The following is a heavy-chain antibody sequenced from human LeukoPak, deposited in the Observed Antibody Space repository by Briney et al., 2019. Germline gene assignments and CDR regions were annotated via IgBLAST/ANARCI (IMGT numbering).Heavy chain of an antibody. D-gene: IGHD3-22*01. V-gene: IGHV4-34*01. CDR3: ARSYRGVYYYDSSGYYNDY. CDR2: INHSGST. J-gene: IGHJ4*02. Sequence: PSETLSLTCAVYGGSFSGYYWSWIRQPPGKGLEWIGEINHSGSTNYNPSLKSRVTISVDTSKNQFSLKLSSVTAADTAVYYCARSYRGVYYYDSSGYYNDYWGQGTLVTVSS. CDR1: GGSFSGYY.